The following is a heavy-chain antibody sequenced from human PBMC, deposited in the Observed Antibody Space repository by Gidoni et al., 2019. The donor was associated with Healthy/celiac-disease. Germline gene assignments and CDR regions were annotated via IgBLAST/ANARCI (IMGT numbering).Heavy chain of an antibody. CDR2: IYYSGST. V-gene: IGHV4-39*01. CDR3: ARQGGAAAGTFWFDP. D-gene: IGHD6-13*01. Sequence: QLQLQESGPGLVKPSETLSLTCTVSGGSISSSSYYWGWIRQPPGKGLEWIGGIYYSGSTYYNPSLKSRVTISVDTSKNQFSLKLSSVTAADTAVYYCARQGGAAAGTFWFDPWGQGTLVTVSS. CDR1: GGSISSSSYY. J-gene: IGHJ5*02.